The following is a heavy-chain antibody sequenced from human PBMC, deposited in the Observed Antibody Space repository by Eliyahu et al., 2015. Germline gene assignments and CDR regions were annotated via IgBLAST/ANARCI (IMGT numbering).Heavy chain of an antibody. CDR1: GYSXSXGYX. J-gene: IGHJ6*02. D-gene: IGHD3-16*01. CDR3: ARDLREKSRYLYYYYYYGMDV. CDR2: IYHSGST. V-gene: IGHV4-38-2*02. Sequence: QVQLQESGPGLVKPSEXLSLTCXVSGYSXSXGYXXGWXRQPPGKGLEWIGSIYHSGSTYYNPSLKSRVTISVDTSKNQFSLKLSSVTAADTAVYYCARDLREKSRYLYYYYYYGMDVWGQGTTVTVSS.